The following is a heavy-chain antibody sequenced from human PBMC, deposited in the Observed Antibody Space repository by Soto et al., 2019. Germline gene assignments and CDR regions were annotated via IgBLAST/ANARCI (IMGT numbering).Heavy chain of an antibody. CDR3: AKDPGDITIFGVVFENWFDP. CDR1: GFTFSSYA. Sequence: GGSLRRSCAASGFTFSSYAMSWVRQAPGKGLELVSAISGSGGSTYYADSVKGRFTISRDNSKNTLYLQMNSLRAEDTAVYYCAKDPGDITIFGVVFENWFDPWGQGTLVTVS. V-gene: IGHV3-23*01. CDR2: ISGSGGST. J-gene: IGHJ5*02. D-gene: IGHD3-3*01.